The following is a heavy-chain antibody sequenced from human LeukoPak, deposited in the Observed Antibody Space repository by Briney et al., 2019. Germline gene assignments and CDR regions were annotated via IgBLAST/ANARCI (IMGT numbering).Heavy chain of an antibody. V-gene: IGHV3-15*01. CDR2: IKTKTDGGAT. J-gene: IGHJ4*02. CDR1: GFTFSNVY. CDR3: ARDRDYYDSSGPNDY. D-gene: IGHD3-22*01. Sequence: NAGGSLRLSCAASGFTFSNVYMSWVHQAPGKGLEWVGRIKTKTDGGATDYAAPVKGRFTISRDDSQNTLYLQMNSLRAEDTAVYYCARDRDYYDSSGPNDYWGQGTLVTVSS.